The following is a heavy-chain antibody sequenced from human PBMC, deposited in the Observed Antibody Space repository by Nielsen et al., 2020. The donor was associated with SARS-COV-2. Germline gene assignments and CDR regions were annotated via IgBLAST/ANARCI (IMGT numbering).Heavy chain of an antibody. J-gene: IGHJ4*02. D-gene: IGHD6-13*01. CDR3: ARDPYSSSPDY. CDR2: IRSKANSYAT. V-gene: IGHV3-73*01. Sequence: GESLKISCAASGFTFSGSAMHWVRQASGKGLEWVGRIRSKANSYATAYAASVKGRFTISRDDSKNTAYLQMNSLKTEDTAVYYCARDPYSSSPDYWGQGTLVTVSS. CDR1: GFTFSGSA.